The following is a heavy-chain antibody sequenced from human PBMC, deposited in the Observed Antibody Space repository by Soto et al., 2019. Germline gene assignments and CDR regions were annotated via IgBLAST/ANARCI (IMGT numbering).Heavy chain of an antibody. CDR3: ARQKGINNYYGMAV. J-gene: IGHJ6*02. D-gene: IGHD3-10*01. Sequence: QVQLVQSGAEVKKPGASVKVSCKASGYTFTSYTFSWVRQAPGQGLEWMGWISANNGNIRYAQKLQGRVTMTTDTSLSTVAVEVGSLRSDDRAVYYCARQKGINNYYGMAVWVQGTTVTVS. CDR1: GYTFTSYT. V-gene: IGHV1-18*04. CDR2: ISANNGNI.